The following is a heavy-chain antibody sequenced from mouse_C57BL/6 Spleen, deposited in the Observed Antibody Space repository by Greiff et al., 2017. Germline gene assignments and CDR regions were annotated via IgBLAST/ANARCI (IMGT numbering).Heavy chain of an antibody. CDR2: INPSNGGT. Sequence: QVQLQQSGTELVKPGASVKLSCKASGYTFTSYWMHWVKQRPGQGLEWIGNINPSNGGTNYNEKFKSKATLTVEKSSSTAYMQLSSLTSEDSAVYYCASPYYGSSRYYAMDYWGQGTSVTVSS. D-gene: IGHD1-1*01. V-gene: IGHV1-53*01. CDR3: ASPYYGSSRYYAMDY. CDR1: GYTFTSYW. J-gene: IGHJ4*01.